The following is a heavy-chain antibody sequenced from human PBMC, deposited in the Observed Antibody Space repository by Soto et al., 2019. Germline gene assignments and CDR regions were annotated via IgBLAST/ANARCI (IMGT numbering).Heavy chain of an antibody. J-gene: IGHJ4*02. D-gene: IGHD5-12*01. CDR2: FYSSGST. V-gene: IGHV4-61*01. Sequence: SETLSLTCTFSYGSVISGSYYWTWIRQPPGKGLEWIGYFYSSGSTLYNPSLKSRVIISVDTSMNQFSLKLSSVTAADTAVYYCARDSLAFFDSWGQGTLVTVSS. CDR1: YGSVISGSYY. CDR3: ARDSLAFFDS.